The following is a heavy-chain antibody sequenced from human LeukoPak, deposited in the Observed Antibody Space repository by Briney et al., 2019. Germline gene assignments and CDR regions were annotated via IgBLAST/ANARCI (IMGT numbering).Heavy chain of an antibody. J-gene: IGHJ4*02. D-gene: IGHD3-3*01. CDR1: GGSFSGYY. CDR2: INHSGST. CDR3: ARRRAYYDFWSGSPLRY. V-gene: IGHV4-34*01. Sequence: SETLSLTCAVYGGSFSGYYWSWIRQPPGKGLEWIGEINHSGSTNYSPSLKSRVTISVDTSKNQFSLKLSSVTAADTAVYYCARRRAYYDFWSGSPLRYWGQGALVTVSS.